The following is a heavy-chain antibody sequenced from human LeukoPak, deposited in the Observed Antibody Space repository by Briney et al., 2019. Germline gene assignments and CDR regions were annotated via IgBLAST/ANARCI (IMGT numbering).Heavy chain of an antibody. Sequence: GASVKVSCKASGYTFTGYYMHWVRQAPGQGLEWMGWINPNSGGTNYAQTFPGRVTMTRDTSISTAYMELSRLRSDDTAVYYCARDILGGTDPGYNWFDPWGQGTLVTVSS. D-gene: IGHD1-26*01. CDR3: ARDILGGTDPGYNWFDP. J-gene: IGHJ5*02. CDR1: GYTFTGYY. CDR2: INPNSGGT. V-gene: IGHV1-2*02.